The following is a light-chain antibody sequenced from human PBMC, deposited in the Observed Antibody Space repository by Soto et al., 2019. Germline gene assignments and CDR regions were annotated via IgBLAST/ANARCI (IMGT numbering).Light chain of an antibody. Sequence: DMQMSQSPSSLSASLGDSVTIXXRASQSISSYLNWYPQKPGKAPNVXIYAASSLQSGVPSRFSGSGSGTDFTLTISSLQPEDFATYYCQQSYSTPFTFGGVTNVDIK. CDR3: QQSYSTPFT. CDR1: QSISSY. V-gene: IGKV1-39*01. CDR2: AAS. J-gene: IGKJ4*01.